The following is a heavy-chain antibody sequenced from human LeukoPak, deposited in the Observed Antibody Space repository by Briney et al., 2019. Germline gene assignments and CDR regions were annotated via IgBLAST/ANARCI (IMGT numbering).Heavy chain of an antibody. CDR2: ISGSGGST. CDR3: AKVMALRGYSYGYVDY. V-gene: IGHV3-23*01. D-gene: IGHD5-18*01. Sequence: GGSLGLSCAASGFTFSSYTMSWVRQAPGKGLEWVSAISGSGGSTYYADSVKGRFIISRDNSKNTQYLQMNSLRAEDTAVYYCAKVMALRGYSYGYVDYWGQGTLVTVSS. J-gene: IGHJ4*02. CDR1: GFTFSSYT.